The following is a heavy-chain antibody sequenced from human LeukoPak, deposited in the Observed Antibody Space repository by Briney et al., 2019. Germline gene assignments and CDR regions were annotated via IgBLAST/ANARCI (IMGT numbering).Heavy chain of an antibody. CDR1: GGSISSYY. CDR2: INHSGST. CDR3: ARGQTIVGATGDF. V-gene: IGHV4-34*01. D-gene: IGHD1-26*01. J-gene: IGHJ4*02. Sequence: SETLSLTCTVSGGSISSYYWNWIRQPPGKGLEWIGEINHSGSTNYNPSLKSRVTISVDTSKNQFSLKLSSVTAADTAVYYCARGQTIVGATGDFWGQGTLVTVSS.